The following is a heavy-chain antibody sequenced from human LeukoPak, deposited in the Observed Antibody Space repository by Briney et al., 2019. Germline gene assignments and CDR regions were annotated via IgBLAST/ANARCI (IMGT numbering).Heavy chain of an antibody. CDR2: IKEDGHEK. Sequence: GGSLRLSCAGSGFTFSSHWMGWVRQAPEKGLEWLANIKEDGHEKYYVDSVQGRFTISRDNAKNSLFLQMDSLRAEDTAVYFCARHGYYVFDYWGQGTLVTISS. CDR3: ARHGYYVFDY. D-gene: IGHD4-17*01. J-gene: IGHJ4*02. CDR1: GFTFSSHW. V-gene: IGHV3-7*01.